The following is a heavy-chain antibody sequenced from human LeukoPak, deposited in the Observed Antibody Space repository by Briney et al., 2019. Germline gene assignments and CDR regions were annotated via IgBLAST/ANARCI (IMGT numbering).Heavy chain of an antibody. V-gene: IGHV3-23*01. CDR1: GFTFSSYA. J-gene: IGHJ4*02. Sequence: PGGSLRLSCAVSGFTFSSYAMSWVRQAPGKGLEWVSGISGSGGSTYYADSVKGRFTISRDNSKNTLYLQMNSLRAEDTAVYYCAKNLPYDSSGYYSDYWGQGTLVTVSS. CDR2: ISGSGGST. CDR3: AKNLPYDSSGYYSDY. D-gene: IGHD3-22*01.